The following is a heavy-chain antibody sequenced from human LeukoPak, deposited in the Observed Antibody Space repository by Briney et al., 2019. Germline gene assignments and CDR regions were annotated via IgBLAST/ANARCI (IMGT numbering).Heavy chain of an antibody. Sequence: GGSLRLSCAASGFTFSNSGMSWVRQAPGEGLEWVSAISGSGFSTYYADSVRGRFTISRDNSKNTLYLQMNSLRAEDTGVYHCAAAYFGMDQYYYGMDAWGQGTTVTVSS. D-gene: IGHD3-16*01. CDR1: GFTFSNSG. CDR3: AAAYFGMDQYYYGMDA. V-gene: IGHV3-23*01. J-gene: IGHJ6*02. CDR2: ISGSGFST.